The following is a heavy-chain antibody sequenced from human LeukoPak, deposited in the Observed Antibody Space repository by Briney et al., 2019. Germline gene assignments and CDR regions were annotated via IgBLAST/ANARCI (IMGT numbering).Heavy chain of an antibody. V-gene: IGHV3-21*01. CDR1: GFTFSSYS. CDR3: ARVMDDYVWGSYRYSDY. J-gene: IGHJ4*02. D-gene: IGHD3-16*02. CDR2: ISSSSSYI. Sequence: GGSLRLSCAASGFTFSSYSMNWVRQAPGKGLEWVSSISSSSSYIYYADSVKGRFTISRDNAKNSLYLQMNSLRAEDTAVYYCARVMDDYVWGSYRYSDYWGQGTLVTVSS.